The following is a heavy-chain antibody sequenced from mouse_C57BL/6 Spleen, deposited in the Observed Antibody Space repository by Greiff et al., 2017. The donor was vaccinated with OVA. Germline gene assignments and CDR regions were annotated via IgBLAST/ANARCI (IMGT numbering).Heavy chain of an antibody. D-gene: IGHD3-2*02. CDR1: GYTFTSYW. CDR3: ARGTAQATENYFDY. J-gene: IGHJ2*01. CDR2: IDPSDSYT. Sequence: VQLQQPGAELVRPGTSVKLSCKASGYTFTSYWMHWVKQRPGQGLEWIGVIDPSDSYTNYNQKFKGKATLTVDTSSSTAYMQLSSLTSEDSAVYYCARGTAQATENYFDYWGQGTTLTVSS. V-gene: IGHV1-59*01.